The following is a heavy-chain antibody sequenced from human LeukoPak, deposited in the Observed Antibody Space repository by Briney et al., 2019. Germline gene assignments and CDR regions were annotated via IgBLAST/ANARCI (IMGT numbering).Heavy chain of an antibody. V-gene: IGHV1-8*01. D-gene: IGHD7-27*01. CDR3: ARGVSPRTLGIPDY. CDR1: GYTFTSYD. Sequence: ASVKVSCKASGYTFTSYDTNWVRQATGQGLEWMGWMNPNSGNTGYAQKFQGRVTMTRNTSISTAYMELSSLRSEDTAVYYCARGVSPRTLGIPDYWGQGTLVTVSS. CDR2: MNPNSGNT. J-gene: IGHJ4*02.